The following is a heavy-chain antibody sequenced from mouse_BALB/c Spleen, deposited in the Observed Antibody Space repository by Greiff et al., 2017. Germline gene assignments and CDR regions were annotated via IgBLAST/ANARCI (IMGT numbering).Heavy chain of an antibody. J-gene: IGHJ2*01. CDR3: ARSGYGVDY. V-gene: IGHV1S126*01. CDR2: IDPSDSET. CDR1: GYSFTSYW. Sequence: VKLMESGPQLVRPGASVKISCKASGYSFTSYWMHWVKQRPGQGLEWIGMIDPSDSETRLNQKFKDKATLTVDKSSSTAYMQLSSPTSEDSAVYYCARSGYGVDYWGQGTTLTVSS. D-gene: IGHD1-2*01.